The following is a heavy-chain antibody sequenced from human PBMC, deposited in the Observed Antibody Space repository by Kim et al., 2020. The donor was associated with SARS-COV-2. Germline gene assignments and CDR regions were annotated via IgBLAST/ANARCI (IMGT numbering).Heavy chain of an antibody. D-gene: IGHD6-13*01. CDR1: GFTFSSYG. V-gene: IGHV3-33*06. CDR3: AKDWASSSWYQSYYYYYGMDV. J-gene: IGHJ6*02. Sequence: GGSLRLSCAASGFTFSSYGMHWVRQAPGKGLEWVAVIWYDGSNKYYADSVKGRFTISRDNSKNTLYLQMNSLRAEDTAVYYCAKDWASSSWYQSYYYYYGMDVWGQGTTVTVSS. CDR2: IWYDGSNK.